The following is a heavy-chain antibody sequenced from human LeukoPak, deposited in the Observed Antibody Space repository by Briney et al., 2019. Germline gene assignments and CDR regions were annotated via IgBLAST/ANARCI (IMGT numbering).Heavy chain of an antibody. J-gene: IGHJ4*02. CDR2: IYYSGST. CDR1: GGSFSGYY. D-gene: IGHD6-13*01. CDR3: ARLPRSSSWYTGFDY. Sequence: SETLSLTCAVYGGSFSGYYWSWIRQPPGKGLEWIGNIYYSGSTYYNPSLKSRVTISVDTSKNQCSLKLSSLTAADTAVYYCARLPRSSSWYTGFDYWGPGTLVTVSS. V-gene: IGHV4-34*01.